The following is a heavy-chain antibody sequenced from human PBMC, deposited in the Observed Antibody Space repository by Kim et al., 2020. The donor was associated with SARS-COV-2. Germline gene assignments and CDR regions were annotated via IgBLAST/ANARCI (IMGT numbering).Heavy chain of an antibody. Sequence: GGSLRLSCAASGFTFSSYGMHWVRQAPGKGLEWVAVIWYDGSNKYYADSVKGRFTISRDNSKNTLYLQMNSLRAEDTAVYYCARTYDFWSGYLAYWGQGTLVTVSS. CDR3: ARTYDFWSGYLAY. CDR1: GFTFSSYG. V-gene: IGHV3-33*01. CDR2: IWYDGSNK. J-gene: IGHJ4*02. D-gene: IGHD3-3*01.